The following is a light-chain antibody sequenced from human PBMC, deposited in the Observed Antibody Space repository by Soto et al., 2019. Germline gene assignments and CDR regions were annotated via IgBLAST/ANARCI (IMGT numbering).Light chain of an antibody. CDR2: AAS. CDR3: HQYDTAPRT. J-gene: IGKJ1*01. V-gene: IGKV3-15*01. CDR1: QSVNST. Sequence: EIVLTQSQATLSVSARERANLXWRASQSVNSTLAWYQQRPGQAPRVLIYAASTRATGIPDRFSGSGSGTDFTLTISRLEPEDFAVYYCHQYDTAPRTFGQGTKVDI.